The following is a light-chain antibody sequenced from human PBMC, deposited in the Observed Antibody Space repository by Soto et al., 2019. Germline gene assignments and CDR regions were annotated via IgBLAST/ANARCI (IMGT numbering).Light chain of an antibody. CDR3: QQFYTSPRT. V-gene: IGKV4-1*01. CDR1: QSVLFSSNNKNY. J-gene: IGKJ1*01. Sequence: DIVMTQSPDSLAVSLGETATINCKSSQSVLFSSNNKNYLAWYQQKPGQPPKLLIYWASTRESGVPDRFSGSGSGTDFTRTISSLQAEDVAVYYCQQFYTSPRTFGQGTKVEIK. CDR2: WAS.